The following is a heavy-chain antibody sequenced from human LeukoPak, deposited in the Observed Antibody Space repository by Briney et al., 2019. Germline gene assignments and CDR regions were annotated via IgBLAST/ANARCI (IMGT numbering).Heavy chain of an antibody. Sequence: GGSLRLSCAASGFTFSTCYMSWIRQAPGKGLEWVSYIDSSGSDISYADSVKGRFSISRDNAKNSLYLQMNSLRAEDTAVYYCARGAYCRTISCYGVLNWFDPWGQGTLVTVSS. CDR3: ARGAYCRTISCYGVLNWFDP. V-gene: IGHV3-11*01. CDR1: GFTFSTCY. D-gene: IGHD2-2*01. J-gene: IGHJ5*02. CDR2: IDSSGSDI.